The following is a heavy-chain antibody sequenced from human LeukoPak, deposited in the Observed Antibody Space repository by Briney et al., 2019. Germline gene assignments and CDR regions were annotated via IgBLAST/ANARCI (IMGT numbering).Heavy chain of an antibody. V-gene: IGHV4-34*01. CDR3: ARLPYDSSGYYPEGFDY. D-gene: IGHD3-22*01. J-gene: IGHJ4*02. CDR1: GFTFSSYA. CDR2: INHSGST. Sequence: GSLRLSCAASGFTFSSYAMSWVRQPPGKGLEWIGEINHSGSTNYNPSLKSRVTISVDTSKNQFSLKLSSVTAADTAVYYCARLPYDSSGYYPEGFDYWGQGTLVTVSS.